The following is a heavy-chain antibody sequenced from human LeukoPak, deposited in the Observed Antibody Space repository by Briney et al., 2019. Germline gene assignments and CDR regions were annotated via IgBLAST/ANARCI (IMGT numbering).Heavy chain of an antibody. CDR3: ASDPSLWYSSSWYGDY. Sequence: GGSLRLSCAASGFTFSGYWMNWVRQAPGKGLVWVSLINSDGSSTSYADSVKGRFTISRDNAKNTLYLQMNSLRAEDAAVYYCASDPSLWYSSSWYGDYWAKGTLVTVFS. CDR1: GFTFSGYW. V-gene: IGHV3-74*01. D-gene: IGHD6-13*01. J-gene: IGHJ4*02. CDR2: INSDGSST.